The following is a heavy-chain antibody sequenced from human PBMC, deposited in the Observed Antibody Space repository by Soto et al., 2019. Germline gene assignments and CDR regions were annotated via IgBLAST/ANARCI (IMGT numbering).Heavy chain of an antibody. D-gene: IGHD3-10*01. CDR1: GGSISSGDYY. CDR2: IYYSGST. Sequence: KTSETLSLTCTVSGGSISSGDYYWSWIRQPPGKGLEWIGYIYYSGSTYYNPSLKSRVTISVDTSKNQFSLKLSSVTAADTAVYYCARVKTGYYYYYGMDVWGQGTTVTVS. V-gene: IGHV4-30-4*01. J-gene: IGHJ6*02. CDR3: ARVKTGYYYYYGMDV.